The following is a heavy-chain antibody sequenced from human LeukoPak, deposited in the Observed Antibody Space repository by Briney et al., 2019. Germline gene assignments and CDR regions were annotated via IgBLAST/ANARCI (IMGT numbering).Heavy chain of an antibody. CDR1: GGTFSSYA. CDR3: ARLGPYGGNSDY. D-gene: IGHD4-23*01. V-gene: IGHV1-69*13. Sequence: GASVKVSCKASGGTFSSYAISWVRQAPGQGLEWMGGIIPIFGTANYAQKFQGRVTITADESTSTAYMELGSLRSEDTAVYYCARLGPYGGNSDYWGQGTLVTVSS. J-gene: IGHJ4*02. CDR2: IIPIFGTA.